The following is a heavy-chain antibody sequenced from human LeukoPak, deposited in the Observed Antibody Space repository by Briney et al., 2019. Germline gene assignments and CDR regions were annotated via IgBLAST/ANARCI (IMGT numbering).Heavy chain of an antibody. D-gene: IGHD3/OR15-3a*01. CDR2: IYYSGST. V-gene: IGHV4-59*08. J-gene: IGHJ4*02. CDR3: ARTGYYTFFDY. CDR1: GGSFDGFY. Sequence: SETLSLTCGVSGGSFDGFYWSWIRQPPGKGLEWIGSIYYSGSTNYNPSLKSRVTISVDTSKNQFSLKLSSVTAADTAVYYCARTGYYTFFDYWGQGTLVTVSS.